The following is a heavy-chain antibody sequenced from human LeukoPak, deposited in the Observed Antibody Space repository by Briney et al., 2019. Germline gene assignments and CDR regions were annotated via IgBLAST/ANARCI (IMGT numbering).Heavy chain of an antibody. V-gene: IGHV4-61*01. D-gene: IGHD1-26*01. Sequence: SETLSLTCSVSGGSFSSDSYYWSWIRQPPGKGLEWIGYIYYSGSTNYNPSLKSRVIISIDTSKNQFSLKLSSVTAADTAVYYCARVSGSYPYYFDYWGQGTLVTVSS. CDR3: ARVSGSYPYYFDY. CDR1: GGSFSSDSYY. CDR2: IYYSGST. J-gene: IGHJ4*02.